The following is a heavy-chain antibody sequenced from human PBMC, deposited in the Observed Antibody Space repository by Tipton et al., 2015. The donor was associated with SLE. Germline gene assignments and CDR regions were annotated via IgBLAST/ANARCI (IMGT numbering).Heavy chain of an antibody. J-gene: IGHJ5*02. CDR3: ARERQLGL. CDR2: SSGYNGDT. Sequence: QLVQSGPEVKKPGASVKVSCKASGYTFTSYGFSWVRQAPGQGLEWMGWSSGYNGDTNYAQKLHGRVTMTTDTSTTTAYMELRSLRSDDTAVYYCARERQLGLWGQGTLVTVSS. V-gene: IGHV1-18*01. CDR1: GYTFTSYG. D-gene: IGHD6-13*01.